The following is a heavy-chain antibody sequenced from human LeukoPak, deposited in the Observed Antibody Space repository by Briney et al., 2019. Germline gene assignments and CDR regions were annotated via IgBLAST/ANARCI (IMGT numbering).Heavy chain of an antibody. CDR3: ARDSSGHHFDY. CDR2: IYHSGST. V-gene: IGHV4-30-2*01. Sequence: SETLSLTCTVSGGSISSGGYYWSWIRQPPGKGLEWIRYIYHSGSTYYNPSLKSRVTISVDRSKNQFSLKLSSVTAADTAVYYCARDSSGHHFDYWGQGTLVTVSS. D-gene: IGHD3-22*01. CDR1: GGSISSGGYY. J-gene: IGHJ4*02.